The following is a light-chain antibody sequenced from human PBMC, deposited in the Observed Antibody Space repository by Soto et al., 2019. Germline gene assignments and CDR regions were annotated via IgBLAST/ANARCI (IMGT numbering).Light chain of an antibody. CDR3: QQYGSSLGYT. J-gene: IGKJ2*01. CDR1: QSVSSNY. V-gene: IGKV3-20*01. CDR2: GAT. Sequence: ENVLTQSPGTLSLSPGERATLSCRASQSVSSNYLVWYQQKPGQPPRLLIYGATSRATGIADRFSGSGSATEFTITISSREPADYAVYYCQQYGSSLGYTFGQGTKLEIK.